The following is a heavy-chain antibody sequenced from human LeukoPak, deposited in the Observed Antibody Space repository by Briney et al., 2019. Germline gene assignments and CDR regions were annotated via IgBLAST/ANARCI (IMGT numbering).Heavy chain of an antibody. CDR2: IWYDGSNI. Sequence: PGGSLRLSCATSGFTFSSYGMHWVRQAPGKGLEWVAVIWYDGSNIHYADSVQGRFTISRDSSKNMLYLQMNSLKTEDTAVYYCARVGQSYSYTDWGQGTLVTVSS. J-gene: IGHJ4*02. CDR3: ARVGQSYSYTD. CDR1: GFTFSSYG. D-gene: IGHD3-16*01. V-gene: IGHV3-33*01.